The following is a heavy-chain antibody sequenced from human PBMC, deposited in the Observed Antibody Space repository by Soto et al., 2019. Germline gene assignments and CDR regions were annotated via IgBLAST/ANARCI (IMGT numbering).Heavy chain of an antibody. Sequence: QVQLQESGPGLVKPSQTLSLTCTVSGGSISSGDYYWSWIRQPPGKGLEWIGYIYYSGSTYYNPSLKSRVSISVDTSKNQFSLKLSSVTAADTAVYYCARAYYDFWSGQKTFDYWGQGTLVTVSS. D-gene: IGHD3-3*01. CDR3: ARAYYDFWSGQKTFDY. CDR2: IYYSGST. CDR1: GGSISSGDYY. V-gene: IGHV4-30-4*01. J-gene: IGHJ4*02.